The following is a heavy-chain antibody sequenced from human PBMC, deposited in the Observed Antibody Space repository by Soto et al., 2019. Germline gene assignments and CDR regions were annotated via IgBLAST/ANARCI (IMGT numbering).Heavy chain of an antibody. Sequence: GGSLRLSCAASGFTFSSYAMSWVRQAPGKGLGWVSAISGSGGSTYYADSVKGRFTISRDNSKNTLYLQMNSLRAEDTAVYYCAKVLTWRIAVAGNDYWGQGTLVTVSS. CDR3: AKVLTWRIAVAGNDY. D-gene: IGHD6-19*01. J-gene: IGHJ4*02. CDR1: GFTFSSYA. V-gene: IGHV3-23*01. CDR2: ISGSGGST.